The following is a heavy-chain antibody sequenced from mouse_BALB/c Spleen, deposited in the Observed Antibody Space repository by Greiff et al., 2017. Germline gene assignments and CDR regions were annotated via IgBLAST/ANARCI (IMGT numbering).Heavy chain of an antibody. CDR2: INPSTGYT. CDR1: GYTFTSYW. Sequence: VQLQQSGAELAKPGASVKMSCKASGYTFTSYWMHWVKQRPGQGLEWIGYINPSTGYTEYNQKFKDKATLTADKSSSTAYMQLSSLTSEDSAVYYCARSGGNYGGFAYWGQGTLVTVSA. D-gene: IGHD2-1*01. J-gene: IGHJ3*01. CDR3: ARSGGNYGGFAY. V-gene: IGHV1-7*01.